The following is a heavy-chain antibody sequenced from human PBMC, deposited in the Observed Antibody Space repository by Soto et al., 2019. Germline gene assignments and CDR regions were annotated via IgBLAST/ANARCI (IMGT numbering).Heavy chain of an antibody. D-gene: IGHD6-6*01. CDR2: IIPIFGTA. CDR3: AQNSIAARRGYYYYGMDV. J-gene: IGHJ6*02. CDR1: GGTFSSYA. V-gene: IGHV1-69*13. Sequence: GASVKVSCKASGGTFSSYAISWVRQAPGQGLEWMGGIIPIFGTANYAQKFQGRVTITADESTSTAYMELSSLRSEDTAVYYCAQNSIAARRGYYYYGMDVWGQGTTVTVSS.